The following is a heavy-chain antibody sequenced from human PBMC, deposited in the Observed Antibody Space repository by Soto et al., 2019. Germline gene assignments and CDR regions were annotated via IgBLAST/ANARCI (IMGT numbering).Heavy chain of an antibody. Sequence: PSETLSLTCAVSGGSISSSNWWSWVRQPPGKGLEWIGEIYHSGSTNYNPSLKSRVTISVDKSKNQFSLKLSSVTAADTVVYYCARDGPDTAMGSFDYWGQGTLVTVSS. CDR2: IYHSGST. CDR3: ARDGPDTAMGSFDY. V-gene: IGHV4-4*02. J-gene: IGHJ4*02. D-gene: IGHD5-18*01. CDR1: GGSISSSNW.